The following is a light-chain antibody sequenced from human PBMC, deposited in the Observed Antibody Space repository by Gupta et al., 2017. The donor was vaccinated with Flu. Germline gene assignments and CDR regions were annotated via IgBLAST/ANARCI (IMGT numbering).Light chain of an antibody. CDR3: QQSNSFPFT. CDR2: AAA. CDR1: QAISSW. J-gene: IGKJ4*01. V-gene: IGKV1-12*01. Sequence: GYRVTIACRSSQAISSWVAWYQQKPGKAPKLLIYAAAILQSGVPSRFSGSGYGTDCTLTISSLQPEDFATYYCQQSNSFPFTFGGGTRVQIK.